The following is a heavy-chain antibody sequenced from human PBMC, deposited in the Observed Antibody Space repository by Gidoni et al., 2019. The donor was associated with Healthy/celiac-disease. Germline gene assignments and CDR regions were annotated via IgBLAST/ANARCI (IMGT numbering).Heavy chain of an antibody. CDR2: IRSKAYGGTT. Sequence: EVQLVESGGGLVKPGRSLRLSCTASGFTFGDYARSWFRQAPGKGLEWVGFIRSKAYGGTTEYAASVKGRFTISRDDSKSIAYLQMNSLKTEDTAVYYCTRVPYSGSYYFDYWGQGTLVTVSS. CDR1: GFTFGDYA. CDR3: TRVPYSGSYYFDY. D-gene: IGHD1-26*01. J-gene: IGHJ4*02. V-gene: IGHV3-49*05.